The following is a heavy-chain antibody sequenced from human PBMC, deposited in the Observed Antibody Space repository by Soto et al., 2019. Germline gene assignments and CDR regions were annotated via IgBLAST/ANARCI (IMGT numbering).Heavy chain of an antibody. V-gene: IGHV3-23*01. CDR3: ASDLTYSSSSTFDP. J-gene: IGHJ5*02. CDR2: ISGSGTST. CDR1: GFTFSSYA. Sequence: GGSLRLSCAASGFTFSSYAMSWVRQAPGKGLEWVSGISGSGTSTYYADSVKGRFTISRDNSKSTLYLQMNSLSPEDTAIYYCASDLTYSSSSTFDPWGQGTLVTVSS. D-gene: IGHD6-6*01.